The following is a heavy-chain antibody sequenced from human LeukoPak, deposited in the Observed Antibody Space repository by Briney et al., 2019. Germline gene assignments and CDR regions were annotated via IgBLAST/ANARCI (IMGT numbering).Heavy chain of an antibody. CDR1: GFTFSNYW. CDR3: AELGITMIGGV. Sequence: GGSLRLSCAASGFTFSNYWMSWVRQAPGKGLEWVSYISSSGSTIYYADSVKVRFSISRDNAKNSLYLQMNSLRAEDTAVYYCAELGITMIGGVWGKGTTVTISS. D-gene: IGHD3-10*02. CDR2: ISSSGSTI. J-gene: IGHJ6*04. V-gene: IGHV3-48*04.